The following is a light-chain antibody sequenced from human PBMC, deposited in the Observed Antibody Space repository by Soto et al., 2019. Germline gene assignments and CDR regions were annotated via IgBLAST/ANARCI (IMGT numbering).Light chain of an antibody. CDR1: QSISSW. J-gene: IGKJ2*01. CDR3: HQYNSYPYT. V-gene: IGKV1-5*03. CDR2: KVS. Sequence: DIQMTQSPSTLSASVGDRVTMTCRASQSISSWLAWYQQKPGKAPKLLIYKVSNLESGVPSRFSGSGSGTEFTLTISSLQPDDFATYYCHQYNSYPYTFGQVTKLEIK.